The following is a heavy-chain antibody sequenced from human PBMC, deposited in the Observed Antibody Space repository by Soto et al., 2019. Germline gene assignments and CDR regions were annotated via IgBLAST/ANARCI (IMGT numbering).Heavy chain of an antibody. J-gene: IGHJ6*02. CDR2: IYPGDSDT. CDR1: GYSFTSYW. D-gene: IGHD2-15*01. CDR3: ARGCVRGGSCYYYYYGMDV. V-gene: IGHV5-51*01. Sequence: PGESLKISCKGSGYSFTSYWIGWVRQMPGKGLEWMGIIYPGDSDTRYSPSFQGQVTISADKSISTAYLQWSSLKASDTAMYYCARGCVRGGSCYYYYYGMDVWGQGTTVTVSS.